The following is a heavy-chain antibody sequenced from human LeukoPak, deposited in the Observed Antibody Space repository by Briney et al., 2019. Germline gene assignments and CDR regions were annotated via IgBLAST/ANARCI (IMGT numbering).Heavy chain of an antibody. CDR1: GGSISSSSYY. D-gene: IGHD3-3*01. J-gene: IGHJ4*02. CDR2: IYYSGST. V-gene: IGHV4-39*01. CDR3: ARRIFGVVI. Sequence: SETLSLTCTVSGGSISSSSYYWGWIRQPSGKGLEWIGSIYYSGSTYYNPSLKSRVTISVDTSKNQFSLKLSSVTAADTAVYYCARRIFGVVIWGQGTLVTVSS.